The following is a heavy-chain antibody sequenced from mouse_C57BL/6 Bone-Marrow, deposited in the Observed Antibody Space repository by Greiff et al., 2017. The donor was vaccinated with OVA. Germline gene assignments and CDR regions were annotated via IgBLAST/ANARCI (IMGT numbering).Heavy chain of an antibody. D-gene: IGHD2-4*01. J-gene: IGHJ2*01. CDR1: GYTFTSYG. CDR3: ARGMITNYFDY. V-gene: IGHV1-81*01. CDR2: IYPRSGNT. Sequence: QVQLKESGAELARPGASVKLSCKASGYTFTSYGISWVKQRTGQGLEWIGEIYPRSGNTYYNEKFKGKATLTADKSSSPAYMELRSLTSEDSAVYFCARGMITNYFDYWGQGTTLTVSS.